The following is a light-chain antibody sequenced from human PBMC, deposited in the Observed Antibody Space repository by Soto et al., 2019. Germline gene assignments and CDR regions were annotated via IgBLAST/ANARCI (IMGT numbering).Light chain of an antibody. CDR3: SSYTSTNTWI. J-gene: IGLJ2*01. CDR1: SSDVGRYNW. Sequence: QSALTQPASVSGSPGQSITISCTGTSSDVGRYNWVSWSQQHPGKAPKLMIYEVSNRPSGVSNRFSGSKSGNTASLTISGLQAEDEADYYCSSYTSTNTWIFGGGTKLTVL. CDR2: EVS. V-gene: IGLV2-14*01.